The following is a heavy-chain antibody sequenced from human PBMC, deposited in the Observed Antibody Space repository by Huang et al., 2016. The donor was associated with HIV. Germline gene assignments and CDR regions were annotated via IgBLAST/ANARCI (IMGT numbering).Heavy chain of an antibody. D-gene: IGHD2-2*01. CDR3: ARVRCSSTSCYGMDV. J-gene: IGHJ6*02. Sequence: QVQLVQSGAEVKKPGASVKVSCKASGYTFTSYYMHWVRQAPGQGLEWMGIINPSGGSTSYAQKFQGRVTMTRDTSTSTVYMELSSLRSEDTPVYYCARVRCSSTSCYGMDVWGQGTTVTVSS. CDR1: GYTFTSYY. CDR2: INPSGGST. V-gene: IGHV1-46*01.